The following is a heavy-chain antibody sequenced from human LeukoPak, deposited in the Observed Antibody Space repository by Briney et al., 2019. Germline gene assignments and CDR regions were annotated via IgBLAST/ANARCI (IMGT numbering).Heavy chain of an antibody. J-gene: IGHJ4*02. V-gene: IGHV4-4*07. Sequence: SETLSLTCTVSGGSISSYYWSWIRQPAGNGLEWIGRIYTSGSTNYNPSLKSRVTMSVDTSKNQFSLKLSSVTAADTAVYYCARGYYDSSGYNRLDYWGQGTLVTVSS. CDR2: IYTSGST. CDR1: GGSISSYY. D-gene: IGHD3-22*01. CDR3: ARGYYDSSGYNRLDY.